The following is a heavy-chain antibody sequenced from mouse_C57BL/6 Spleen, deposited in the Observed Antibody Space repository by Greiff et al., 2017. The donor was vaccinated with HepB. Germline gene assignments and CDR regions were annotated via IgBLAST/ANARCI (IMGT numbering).Heavy chain of an antibody. Sequence: VHVKQSGPELVKPGASVKISCKASGYSFTGYFMNWVKQSHGKSLEWIGRINPYNGDTFYNQKFKGKATLTVDKSSSTAHMELLSLTSEDCAVYYCARGCYYGYDRIGYFDVWGTGTTVTVSS. D-gene: IGHD2-2*01. CDR2: INPYNGDT. V-gene: IGHV1-37*01. CDR3: ARGCYYGYDRIGYFDV. CDR1: GYSFTGYF. J-gene: IGHJ1*03.